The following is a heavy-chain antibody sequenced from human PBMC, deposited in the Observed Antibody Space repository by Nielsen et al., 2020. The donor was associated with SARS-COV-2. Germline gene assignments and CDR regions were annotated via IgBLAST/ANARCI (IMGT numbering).Heavy chain of an antibody. CDR2: IYYSGST. J-gene: IGHJ4*02. Sequence: SETLSLTCTVSGGSISSYYWSWIRQPPGKGLEWIGYIYYSGSTNYNPSLKSRVTISVDTSKNQFSLKLSSVTAADTAVYYCARRGYSGSYQIDYWGQGTLVTVSS. CDR3: ARRGYSGSYQIDY. CDR1: GGSISSYY. D-gene: IGHD1-26*01. V-gene: IGHV4-59*08.